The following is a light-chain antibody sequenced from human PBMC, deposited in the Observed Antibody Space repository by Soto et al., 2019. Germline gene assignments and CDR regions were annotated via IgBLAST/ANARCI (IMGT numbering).Light chain of an antibody. CDR2: GAS. J-gene: IGKJ3*01. V-gene: IGKV3-20*01. Sequence: EIVLTQSPGTLSLSPGERATLSCRASQSVTSTYLAWYQQKPGQAPRLLIYGASSRATGIPDRFSGSGSGTDFTLSISRLDPEDFAVYYCQQYVSSPFTFGPGTKVDFK. CDR1: QSVTSTY. CDR3: QQYVSSPFT.